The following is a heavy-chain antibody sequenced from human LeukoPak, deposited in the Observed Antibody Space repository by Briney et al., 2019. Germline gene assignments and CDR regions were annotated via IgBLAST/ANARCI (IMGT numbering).Heavy chain of an antibody. CDR2: INPNSGGT. Sequence: ASVKVSCKASGYTFTGYYMHWVRQAPGQGLEWMGWINPNSGGTNYAQKLQGRVTITTDTSTSTAYMELRSLTPDDTAVYYCTRDLGIIWGQGTMVTVSS. J-gene: IGHJ3*02. CDR1: GYTFTGYY. CDR3: TRDLGII. V-gene: IGHV1-2*02. D-gene: IGHD1-20*01.